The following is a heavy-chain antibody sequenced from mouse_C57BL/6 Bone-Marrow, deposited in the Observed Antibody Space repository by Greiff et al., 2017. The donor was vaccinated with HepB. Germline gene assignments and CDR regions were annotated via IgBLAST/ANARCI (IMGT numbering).Heavy chain of an antibody. CDR1: GYTFTSYW. Sequence: EVQLQESGTVLARPGASVKMSCKTSGYTFTSYWMHWVKQRPGQGLEWIGAIYPGNSDTSYNQKFKGKAKLTAVTSASTAYMELSSLTNEDSAVYYCTRVSITTVVGAMDYWGQGTSVTVSS. J-gene: IGHJ4*01. CDR3: TRVSITTVVGAMDY. CDR2: IYPGNSDT. D-gene: IGHD1-1*01. V-gene: IGHV1-5*01.